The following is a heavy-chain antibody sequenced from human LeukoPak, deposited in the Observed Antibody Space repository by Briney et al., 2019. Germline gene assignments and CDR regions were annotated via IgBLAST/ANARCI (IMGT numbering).Heavy chain of an antibody. V-gene: IGHV3-48*01. CDR1: GFTFSSYS. CDR3: ARDQGHTPSGYETGMDV. J-gene: IGHJ6*02. D-gene: IGHD5-12*01. Sequence: GGSLRLSCAASGFTFSSYSVNWVRQAPGKGLEWVSHITASGTAMFYADSVKGRFTISRDNSKNTLYLQMSSLRAEDTAVYYCARDQGHTPSGYETGMDVWGQGTTVTVSS. CDR2: ITASGTAM.